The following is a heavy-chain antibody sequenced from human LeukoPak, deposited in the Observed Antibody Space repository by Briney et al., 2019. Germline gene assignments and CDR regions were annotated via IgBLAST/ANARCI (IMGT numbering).Heavy chain of an antibody. Sequence: SETLSLTCTVSGGSISSGAYYWSWIRQHPGKGLEWIGYIYYSGSTYYNPSLKSRVTMSVDTSKNHFSLKMNSLTAADTAEYYCAGLRYHGGNTVWGQGTPVTVSS. CDR2: IYYSGST. V-gene: IGHV4-61*03. J-gene: IGHJ4*02. CDR1: GGSISSGAYY. D-gene: IGHD4-23*01. CDR3: AGLRYHGGNTV.